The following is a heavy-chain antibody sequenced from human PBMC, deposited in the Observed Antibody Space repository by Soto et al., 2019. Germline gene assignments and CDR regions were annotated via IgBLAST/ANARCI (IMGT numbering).Heavy chain of an antibody. CDR3: ARNWCSSTSCYSYYYYGMDV. V-gene: IGHV5-51*01. Sequence: GESLKISCKGSGYSFTSYWIGWVRQMPGKGLEWMGIIYPGDSDTRYSPSFQGQVTISADKSISTAYLQWSSLKASDTAMYYCARNWCSSTSCYSYYYYGMDVWGQGTTVTV. D-gene: IGHD2-2*01. J-gene: IGHJ6*02. CDR2: IYPGDSDT. CDR1: GYSFTSYW.